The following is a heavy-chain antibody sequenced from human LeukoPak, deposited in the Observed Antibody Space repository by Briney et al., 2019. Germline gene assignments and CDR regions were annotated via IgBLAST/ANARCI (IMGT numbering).Heavy chain of an antibody. D-gene: IGHD6-19*01. J-gene: IGHJ4*02. CDR1: GASINSYY. CDR2: IYTSETT. Sequence: SETLSLACTVSGASINSYYWSWIRQPPGKGLEWIGYIYTSETTKYNPSLRSRVSISIDTSKNQFSLRLSSMTAADTAVYYCARHRSPSSLSYFDIWGQGTLVIVSS. V-gene: IGHV4-4*09. CDR3: ARHRSPSSLSYFDI.